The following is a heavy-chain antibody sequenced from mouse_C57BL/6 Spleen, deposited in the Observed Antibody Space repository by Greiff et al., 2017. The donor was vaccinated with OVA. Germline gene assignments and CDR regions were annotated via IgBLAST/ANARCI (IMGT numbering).Heavy chain of an antibody. J-gene: IGHJ1*03. Sequence: EVQLQQPGPVLVKPGASVKLSCKASGYTFTDYYMNWVQQSHGKSLEWIGVITPYNGGTSYNQKFKGKATLTVDKYSSTAYMELNSLTSEDSAVYYCARGYYGSSYPYWYFDGWGTGTTVTVSS. CDR3: ARGYYGSSYPYWYFDG. CDR1: GYTFTDYY. D-gene: IGHD1-1*01. CDR2: ITPYNGGT. V-gene: IGHV1-19*01.